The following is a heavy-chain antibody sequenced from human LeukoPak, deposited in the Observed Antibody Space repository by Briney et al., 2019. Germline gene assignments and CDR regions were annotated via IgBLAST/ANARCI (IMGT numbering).Heavy chain of an antibody. D-gene: IGHD3-10*01. V-gene: IGHV1-18*01. Sequence: ASVKVSCKASGGTFSSYAISWVRQAPGQGLEWMGWISAYNGNTNYAQKLQGRVTMTTDTSTSTAYMELRSLRSDDTAVYYCARDRPPTYYYGSGTPCGYFDYWGQGTLVTVSS. J-gene: IGHJ4*02. CDR2: ISAYNGNT. CDR1: GGTFSSYA. CDR3: ARDRPPTYYYGSGTPCGYFDY.